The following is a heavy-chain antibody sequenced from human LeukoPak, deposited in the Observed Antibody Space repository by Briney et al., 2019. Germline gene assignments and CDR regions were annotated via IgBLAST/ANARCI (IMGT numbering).Heavy chain of an antibody. CDR3: AREMEARSSNAFDI. J-gene: IGHJ3*02. D-gene: IGHD1-26*01. CDR2: IYYNGRT. V-gene: IGHV4-39*02. Sequence: SETLSLTCTVSGDSLSSGTYYWGWIRQPPEKGLEWVGSIYYNGRTYYNPSLKSRVTISADTSKNQFSLKLSSVTAADTAVYYCAREMEARSSNAFDIWGQGTMVTVSS. CDR1: GDSLSSGTYY.